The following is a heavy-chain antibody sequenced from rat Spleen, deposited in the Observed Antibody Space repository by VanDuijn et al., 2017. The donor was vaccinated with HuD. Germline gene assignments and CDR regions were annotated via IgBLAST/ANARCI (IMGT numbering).Heavy chain of an antibody. CDR2: IKAKSNNYAT. V-gene: IGHV6-6*01. CDR1: GFTFSTAW. CDR3: AWLYYGYNYFDY. Sequence: EVQLVESGGGLVQPGNSLKLSCATSGFTFSTAWMYWYRQFPEKRLEWVARIKAKSNNYATDYTESVKGRFTISRDDSKSSIYLQMNNLKEEDTAIYYCAWLYYGYNYFDYWGQGVMVTVSS. D-gene: IGHD1-9*01. J-gene: IGHJ2*01.